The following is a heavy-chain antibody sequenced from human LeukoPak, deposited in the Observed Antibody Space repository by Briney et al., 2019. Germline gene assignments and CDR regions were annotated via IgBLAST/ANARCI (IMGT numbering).Heavy chain of an antibody. CDR2: INPNSGNT. Sequence: ASVKVSCKASGDTFTGYYIHWVRQAPGQGLEWMERINPNSGNTGYAQKFQGRVTMTRNTSISTAYMELSSLRSEDTAVYYCARGRGSSWYVRVLGYWGQGTLVTVSS. V-gene: IGHV1-8*02. J-gene: IGHJ4*02. CDR1: GDTFTGYY. D-gene: IGHD6-13*01. CDR3: ARGRGSSWYVRVLGY.